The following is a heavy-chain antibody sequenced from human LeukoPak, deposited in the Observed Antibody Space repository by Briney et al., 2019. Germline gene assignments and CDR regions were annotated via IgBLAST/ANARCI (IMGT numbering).Heavy chain of an antibody. CDR2: IWYDGSNK. CDR3: AKSYYDSTALGY. CDR1: GFHFSKYR. Sequence: GGSLRLSCAASGFHFSKYRMDWVRPLPGKGLEWVAVIWYDGSNKHYADSVKGRFTISRDNSKNTLYLQMNSLRAEDTAVYYCAKSYYDSTALGYWGQGTLVTVSS. J-gene: IGHJ4*02. V-gene: IGHV3-33*06. D-gene: IGHD3-22*01.